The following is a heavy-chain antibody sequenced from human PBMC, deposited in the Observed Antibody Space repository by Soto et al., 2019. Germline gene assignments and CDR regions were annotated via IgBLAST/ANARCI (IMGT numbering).Heavy chain of an antibody. CDR2: ICYDGSNK. Sequence: PGGSLRLSCAASGFTFSSYAMSWVRQAPGKGLEWVAVICYDGSNKYYADSVKGRFTISRDNSKNTLYLQMNSLRAEDTAVYYCTKDSVLPYYYDSSGYSYYFDYWGQGTLVTVSS. V-gene: IGHV3-30*18. CDR3: TKDSVLPYYYDSSGYSYYFDY. D-gene: IGHD3-22*01. CDR1: GFTFSSYA. J-gene: IGHJ4*02.